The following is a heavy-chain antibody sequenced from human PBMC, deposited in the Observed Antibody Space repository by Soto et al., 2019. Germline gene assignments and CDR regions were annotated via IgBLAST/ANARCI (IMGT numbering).Heavy chain of an antibody. CDR3: ARGPPYYDFWSGYYSGAYYYGMDV. Sequence: QVQLVESGGGVVQPGRSLRLSCAASRFTFSSYGMHWVRQAPGKGLEWVAVIWYDGSNKYYADSVKGRFTISRDNSKNTLYLQMNSLRAEDTAVYYCARGPPYYDFWSGYYSGAYYYGMDVWGQGTTVTVSS. D-gene: IGHD3-3*01. CDR1: RFTFSSYG. CDR2: IWYDGSNK. J-gene: IGHJ6*02. V-gene: IGHV3-33*01.